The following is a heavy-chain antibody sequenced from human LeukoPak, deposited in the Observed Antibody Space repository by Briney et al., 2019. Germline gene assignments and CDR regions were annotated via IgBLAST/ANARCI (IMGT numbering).Heavy chain of an antibody. CDR1: GFTFSSYE. D-gene: IGHD6-13*01. CDR2: ISSSGSTI. V-gene: IGHV3-48*03. CDR3: ARGHSSSAFDY. J-gene: IGHJ4*02. Sequence: GGSLRLSCAASGFTFSSYEMNWVRQAPGKGLEWVSYISSSGSTIYYADSVKGRFTISRVNAKNSLYLQMNSLRAEDTAVYYCARGHSSSAFDYWGQGTLVTVSS.